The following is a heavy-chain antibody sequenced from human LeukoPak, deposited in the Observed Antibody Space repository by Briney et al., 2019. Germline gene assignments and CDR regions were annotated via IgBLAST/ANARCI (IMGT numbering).Heavy chain of an antibody. D-gene: IGHD3-10*01. Sequence: SQTLSLTCNVSGGSISSGDHYWTWIRQPPGKGLEWIGYIYYSGSTHYNPSLKSRLIMAVNTSNNQFSLKLSSVTAADTAVYYCARVGPGGYCSGSWYYFDYWGQGTLVTVSS. J-gene: IGHJ4*02. CDR2: IYYSGST. CDR3: ARVGPGGYCSGSWYYFDY. V-gene: IGHV4-30-4*01. CDR1: GGSISSGDHY.